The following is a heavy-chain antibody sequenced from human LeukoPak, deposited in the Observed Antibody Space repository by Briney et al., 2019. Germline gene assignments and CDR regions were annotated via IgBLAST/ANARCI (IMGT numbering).Heavy chain of an antibody. J-gene: IGHJ4*02. D-gene: IGHD1-26*01. V-gene: IGHV3-21*01. CDR3: ASWGEGALDN. Sequence: PGGSLRLSCAASGFTFSSYSMNWVRQAPGKGLEWVSSISSSSNYIYYADSVKGRFTISRDNAKKSLYLQMNSLRVEDTGVYYCASWGEGALDNWGQGTLVTVSS. CDR1: GFTFSSYS. CDR2: ISSSSNYI.